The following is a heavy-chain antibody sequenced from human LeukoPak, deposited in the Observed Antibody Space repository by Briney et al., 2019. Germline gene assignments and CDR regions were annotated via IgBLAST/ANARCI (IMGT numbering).Heavy chain of an antibody. CDR3: ARDFSLIAARL. V-gene: IGHV4-38-2*02. CDR1: GGSVSNYY. D-gene: IGHD6-6*01. Sequence: SETLSLTCTVSGGSVSNYYWSWIRQPPGKGLEWIGSIYHSGSTYYNPSLKSRVTISVDTSKNQFSLKLSSVTAADTAVYYCARDFSLIAARLWGQGTLVTVSS. CDR2: IYHSGST. J-gene: IGHJ4*02.